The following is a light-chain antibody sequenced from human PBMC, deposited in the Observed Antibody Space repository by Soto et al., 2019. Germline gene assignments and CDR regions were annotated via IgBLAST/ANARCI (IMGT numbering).Light chain of an antibody. Sequence: EIVLTQSPGTPSLSPGERATLSCRASQSVSSSYLAWYQQKPGQAPRLLMYGASNRATGIPDRFSGSGSGTDFTLTISRLEPEDFAVYYCQQYGSSPWTFGQGTKVDI. CDR1: QSVSSSY. CDR3: QQYGSSPWT. CDR2: GAS. V-gene: IGKV3-20*01. J-gene: IGKJ1*01.